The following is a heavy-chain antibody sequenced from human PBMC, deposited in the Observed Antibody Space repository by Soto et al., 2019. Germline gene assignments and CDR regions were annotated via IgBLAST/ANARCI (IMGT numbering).Heavy chain of an antibody. CDR1: GFTFSSYW. J-gene: IGHJ4*02. CDR2: INSDGSST. CDR3: ARAWDSSGYYLY. V-gene: IGHV3-74*01. Sequence: GGSLRLSCAASGFTFSSYWMHWVRQAPGKGLEWVSRINSDGSSTSYADSVKGRFTISRDNAKNTLYLQMNSLRAEVTAVYYCARAWDSSGYYLYWGQGTLVTVSS. D-gene: IGHD3-22*01.